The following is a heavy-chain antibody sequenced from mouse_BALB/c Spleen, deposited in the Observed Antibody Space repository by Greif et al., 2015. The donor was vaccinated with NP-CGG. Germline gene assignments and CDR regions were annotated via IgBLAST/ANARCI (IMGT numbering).Heavy chain of an antibody. Sequence: LVESGAELVRPGALVKLSCKASGFNIKDYYMHWVKQRPEQGLEWIGWIDPENGNTIYDPKFQGKASITADTSSNTAYLQLSSLTSEDTAVYYCAYGNYFDYWGQGTTLIVSS. CDR3: AYGNYFDY. D-gene: IGHD2-1*01. CDR1: GFNIKDYY. J-gene: IGHJ2*01. V-gene: IGHV14-1*02. CDR2: IDPENGNT.